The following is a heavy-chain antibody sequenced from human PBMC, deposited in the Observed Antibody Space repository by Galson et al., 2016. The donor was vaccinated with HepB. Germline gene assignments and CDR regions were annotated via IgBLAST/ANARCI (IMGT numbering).Heavy chain of an antibody. CDR3: ARGRTSWELDNWFDP. Sequence: SVKVSCKASGYTFTSYDINWVRQATGQGLEWMGWINPNSGNTAFAQKFQGRLTMSRITSISTAYMELSSLRSEDTAVYYCARGRTSWELDNWFDPWGQGTLVTVSS. CDR1: GYTFTSYD. CDR2: INPNSGNT. D-gene: IGHD1-26*01. V-gene: IGHV1-8*01. J-gene: IGHJ5*02.